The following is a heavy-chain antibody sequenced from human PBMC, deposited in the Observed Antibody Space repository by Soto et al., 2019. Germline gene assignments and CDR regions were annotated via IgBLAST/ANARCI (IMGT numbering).Heavy chain of an antibody. D-gene: IGHD5-18*01. J-gene: IGHJ6*02. V-gene: IGHV3-33*01. CDR1: GFTFSSYG. Sequence: SLRLSCAASGFTFSSYGMHWVRQAPGKGLEWVAVIWYDGSNKYYADSVKGQFTISRDNSKNTLYLQMNSLRAEDTAVYYCARVGGDTAMVSYYYYGMDVWGQGTTVTVSS. CDR3: ARVGGDTAMVSYYYYGMDV. CDR2: IWYDGSNK.